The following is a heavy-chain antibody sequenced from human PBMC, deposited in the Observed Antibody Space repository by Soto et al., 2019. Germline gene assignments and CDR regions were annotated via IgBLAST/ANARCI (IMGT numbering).Heavy chain of an antibody. J-gene: IGHJ5*02. CDR1: GGTFSSYA. CDR3: AREHGSGSYYQDWFDP. Sequence: QVQLVQSGAEVKKPGSSVKVSCKASGGTFSSYAISWVRQAPGQGLEWMGGIIPIFGTANYAQKFQGRVTITADKSTSQAYMELSSLRSEDTAVYYCAREHGSGSYYQDWFDPWGQGTLVTVSS. CDR2: IIPIFGTA. V-gene: IGHV1-69*06. D-gene: IGHD3-10*01.